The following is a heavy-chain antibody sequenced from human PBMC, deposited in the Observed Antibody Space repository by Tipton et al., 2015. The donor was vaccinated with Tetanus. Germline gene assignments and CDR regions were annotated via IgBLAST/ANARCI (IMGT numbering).Heavy chain of an antibody. J-gene: IGHJ4*02. CDR3: ARGLPRAPPYLDY. D-gene: IGHD3-16*01. V-gene: IGHV4-59*02. CDR2: IYYTALT. CDR1: GFDVGTTY. Sequence: QLVQSGGGLIQPGGSLRLSCAVSGFDVGTTYMTWVRQAPGKGLEWIGNIYYTALTSYSPSLTSRVRIAVDTSKNQFSLSLTSVTAADTAVYFCARGLPRAPPYLDYWGQGKQVTVSS.